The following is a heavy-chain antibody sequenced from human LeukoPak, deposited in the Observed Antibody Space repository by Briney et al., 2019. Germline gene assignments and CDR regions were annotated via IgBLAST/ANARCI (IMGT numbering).Heavy chain of an antibody. V-gene: IGHV3-30*02. CDR1: GFTFSSYG. D-gene: IGHD3-22*01. J-gene: IGHJ3*02. Sequence: GGSLRLSCAASGFTFSSYGMHWVRQAPGKGLEWVAFIRYDGSNKYYADSVKGRFTISRDNSKNTLYLQMNSLRAEDTAVYYCAKGGNYDSSGYWPQRGAFDIWGQGTMVTVSS. CDR3: AKGGNYDSSGYWPQRGAFDI. CDR2: IRYDGSNK.